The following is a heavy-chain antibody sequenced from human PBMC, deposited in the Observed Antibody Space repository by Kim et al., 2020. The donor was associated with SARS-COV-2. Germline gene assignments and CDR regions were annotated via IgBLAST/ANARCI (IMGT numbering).Heavy chain of an antibody. D-gene: IGHD1-26*01. CDR3: ARVGDLIVGGGFDY. Sequence: ASVKVSCKASGYTFTSFALNWVRQAPGQGLEWMGWINTNTGNPTYAQGFTGRFVFSLDTSVSTAYLQISSLKAEDTAVYYCARVGDLIVGGGFDYWGQGTLVTVSS. V-gene: IGHV7-4-1*02. J-gene: IGHJ4*02. CDR1: GYTFTSFA. CDR2: INTNTGNP.